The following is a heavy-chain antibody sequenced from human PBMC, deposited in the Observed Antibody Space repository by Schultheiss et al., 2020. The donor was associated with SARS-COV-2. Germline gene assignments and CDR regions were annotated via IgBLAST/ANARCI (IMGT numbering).Heavy chain of an antibody. V-gene: IGHV3-7*03. J-gene: IGHJ6*02. Sequence: GGSLRLSCTVFGFTFRNYWMSWVRQAPGKGLEWVANIKQHGSEKHYVDSVKGRFIIFRDDAKNSLYMQMNSLGAEDTAVYYCAREGPEAYGMDVWGQGTTVTVSS. CDR3: AREGPEAYGMDV. CDR1: GFTFRNYW. CDR2: IKQHGSEK.